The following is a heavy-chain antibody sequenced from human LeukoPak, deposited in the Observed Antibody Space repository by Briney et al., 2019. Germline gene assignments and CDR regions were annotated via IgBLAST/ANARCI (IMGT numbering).Heavy chain of an antibody. J-gene: IGHJ6*03. CDR1: GFTFSNAW. CDR2: IKSKTDGGTT. Sequence: GGSLRLACAASGFTFSNAWMSWCRQAPGKGLEWVGRIKSKTDGGTTDYAAPVKGRFTISRDDSKNTLYLQMNSLKTEDTAVYYCTTVLSGDDCSSTSCYPPYYYYYMDVWGKGTTVTFSS. CDR3: TTVLSGDDCSSTSCYPPYYYYYMDV. V-gene: IGHV3-15*01. D-gene: IGHD2-2*01.